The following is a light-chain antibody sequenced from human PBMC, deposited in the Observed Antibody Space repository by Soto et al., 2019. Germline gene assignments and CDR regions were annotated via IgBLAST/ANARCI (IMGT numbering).Light chain of an antibody. CDR1: QSVGSY. V-gene: IGKV3-11*01. CDR2: DAF. J-gene: IGKJ4*01. CDR3: QQRSNWPLT. Sequence: EIVLTQSPATLSLSPGERATLSCRASQSVGSYLAWYQQKPAQAPRLLIYDAFSRATGIPARFSGSGAGTDFTLTISSLEPEDFAVYYCQQRSNWPLTFGGGTKLEIK.